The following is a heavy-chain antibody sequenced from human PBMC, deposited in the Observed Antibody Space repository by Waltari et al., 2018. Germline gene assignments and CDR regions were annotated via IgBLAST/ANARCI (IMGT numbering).Heavy chain of an antibody. Sequence: EVQLVQSGAEVKKPGESLKISCKGSGYSFTSYWIGWVRQMPGKGLQWMGIIFPGDSDTRYSPSFQGQVTISADKSISTAYLQWSSLKASDTAMYYCARHGVVVPAAIKEVGWFDPWGQGTLVTVSS. J-gene: IGHJ5*02. V-gene: IGHV5-51*01. D-gene: IGHD2-2*02. CDR3: ARHGVVVPAAIKEVGWFDP. CDR2: IFPGDSDT. CDR1: GYSFTSYW.